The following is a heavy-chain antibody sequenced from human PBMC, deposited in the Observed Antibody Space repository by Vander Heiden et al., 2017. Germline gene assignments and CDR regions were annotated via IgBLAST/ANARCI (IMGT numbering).Heavy chain of an antibody. J-gene: IGHJ4*02. V-gene: IGHV1-2*02. CDR2: INPNSGGT. CDR1: GYPFTGYY. Sequence: QVQLVQSGAEVKKPGASVKVSCKASGYPFTGYYLHWVRQAPGQGLEWMGWINPNSGGTNYAQKFQGRVTMTRDTSISTAYMELSRLRSDDTAVYYCAADRANYYGSGRRYYFDYWGQGTLVTVSS. D-gene: IGHD3-10*01. CDR3: AADRANYYGSGRRYYFDY.